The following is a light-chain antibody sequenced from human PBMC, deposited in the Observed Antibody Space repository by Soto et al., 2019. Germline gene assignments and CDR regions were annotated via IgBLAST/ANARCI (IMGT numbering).Light chain of an antibody. CDR2: VAS. V-gene: IGKV3-15*01. Sequence: EIVMTQSPATLSVSPGERATLSCRASQSVSSNLAWYQQKPGQTPKLLIYVASTSATGIPARFSGSGSGTEFTLTINSMQSEDFAVYYCQQYNVWPLTFGGGTKVEYK. CDR3: QQYNVWPLT. J-gene: IGKJ4*01. CDR1: QSVSSN.